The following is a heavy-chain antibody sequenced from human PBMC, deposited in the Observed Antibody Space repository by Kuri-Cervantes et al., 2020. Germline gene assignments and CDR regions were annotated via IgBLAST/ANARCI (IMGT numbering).Heavy chain of an antibody. J-gene: IGHJ5*02. V-gene: IGHV4-59*08. D-gene: IGHD1-26*01. CDR1: GGSISSYY. CDR3: ARSPFPNRRKWELPCRWFDP. Sequence: SETLSLTCTVSGGSISSYYWSWIRQPPGKGLEWIGYIYYSGSTNCNPSLKSRVTISVDTSKNQFSLKLSSVTAADTAVYYCARSPFPNRRKWELPCRWFDPWGQGTLVTVSS. CDR2: IYYSGST.